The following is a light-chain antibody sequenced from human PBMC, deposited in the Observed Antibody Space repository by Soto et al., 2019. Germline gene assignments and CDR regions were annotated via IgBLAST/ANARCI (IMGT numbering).Light chain of an antibody. J-gene: IGLJ2*01. CDR1: TGAVTSGHY. Sequence: QAVVTQEPSLTVSPGGTVTLTCGCSTGAVTSGHYPYWFQQKPGQAPRTLIYETTNRHSWAPSRFSGSLLGGKAALTLSGAQPEDEADYLCLLSYSGLRVFGGGTKVTVL. CDR3: LLSYSGLRV. CDR2: ETT. V-gene: IGLV7-46*01.